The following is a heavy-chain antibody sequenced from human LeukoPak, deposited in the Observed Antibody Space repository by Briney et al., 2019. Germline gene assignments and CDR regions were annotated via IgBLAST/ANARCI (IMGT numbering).Heavy chain of an antibody. CDR3: ATQVYYYGSGSLFDY. CDR1: GYSFTSYW. J-gene: IGHJ4*02. D-gene: IGHD3-10*01. Sequence: GESLKIPCKGSGYSFTSYWIGWVRQMPGKGLEWMGIIYPGDSDTRYSPSFQGQVTISADKSISTAYLQWSSLRASDTAMYYCATQVYYYGSGSLFDYWGQGTLVTVSS. V-gene: IGHV5-51*01. CDR2: IYPGDSDT.